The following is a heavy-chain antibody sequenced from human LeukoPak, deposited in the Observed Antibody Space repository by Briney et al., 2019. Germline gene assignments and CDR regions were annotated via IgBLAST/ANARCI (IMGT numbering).Heavy chain of an antibody. J-gene: IGHJ4*02. V-gene: IGHV3-7*01. CDR2: IKKDGSEK. CDR1: GFTFSSCW. Sequence: GGSVRLSCAASGFTFSSCWMSWVRQAPGKGPEWVAIIKKDGSEKYYVDSVKGRFTVSRDNAENSLYLQMNSLRAEDTAVYYCARHGYHIRSPLDFWGPGTLFTVS. D-gene: IGHD5-24*01. CDR3: ARHGYHIRSPLDF.